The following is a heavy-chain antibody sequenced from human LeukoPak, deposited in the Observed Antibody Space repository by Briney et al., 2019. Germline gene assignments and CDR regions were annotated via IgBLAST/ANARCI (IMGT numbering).Heavy chain of an antibody. Sequence: ASVKVSCKASGYTFTGYYMHWVRQAPGQGLEWMGGIIPIFGTANYAQKFQGRVTITTDESTSTAYMELSSLRSEDTAVYYCARDNHYCSSTSCKATIAFDIWGQGTMVTVSS. V-gene: IGHV1-69*05. D-gene: IGHD2-2*01. CDR2: IIPIFGTA. CDR1: GYTFTGYY. CDR3: ARDNHYCSSTSCKATIAFDI. J-gene: IGHJ3*02.